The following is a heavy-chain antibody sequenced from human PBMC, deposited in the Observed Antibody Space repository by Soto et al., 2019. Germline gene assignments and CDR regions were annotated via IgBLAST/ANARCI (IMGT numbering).Heavy chain of an antibody. CDR1: GFTFRTYS. Sequence: GGSLRLSCAASGFTFRTYSMDWVRQAPGKGLEWVGGIKPDGSEKQYVDSLEGRFTISRDNAKNSLFLQMNSLRAEDTAVYYCAGGSGSADYWGLGTLVTVSS. D-gene: IGHD1-26*01. J-gene: IGHJ4*02. V-gene: IGHV3-7*04. CDR3: AGGSGSADY. CDR2: IKPDGSEK.